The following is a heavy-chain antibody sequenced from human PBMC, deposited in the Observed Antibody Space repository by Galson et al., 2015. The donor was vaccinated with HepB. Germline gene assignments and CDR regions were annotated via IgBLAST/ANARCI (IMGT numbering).Heavy chain of an antibody. V-gene: IGHV2-26*01. Sequence: PALVKPTQTLTLTCTVSGFSLRNGRRGVSWIRQPPGKALEWLAPIFSNDEKSYSSSLKSRLAISKDNSRGPVGLTMTNMDPVDTATYHCARMGDDSVWGSYRLDSWGQGILVTVSS. D-gene: IGHD3-16*02. J-gene: IGHJ4*02. CDR2: IFSNDEK. CDR3: ARMGDDSVWGSYRLDS. CDR1: GFSLRNGRRG.